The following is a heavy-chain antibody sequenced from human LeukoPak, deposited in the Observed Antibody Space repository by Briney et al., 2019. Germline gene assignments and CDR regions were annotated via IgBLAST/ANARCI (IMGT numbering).Heavy chain of an antibody. D-gene: IGHD6-25*01. V-gene: IGHV4-59*11. CDR2: IFYNGDI. CDR1: RASINSHY. J-gene: IGHJ4*01. CDR3: TKNAGRGRPSDH. Sequence: SETLSLTCIVSRASINSHYWSWIRQSPGKGLEWIGYIFYNGDIAYNPSLKSRATISLDTSQNEFSLKVTSVTAADTAVYYCTKNAGRGRPSDHWGPGTLVTVSS.